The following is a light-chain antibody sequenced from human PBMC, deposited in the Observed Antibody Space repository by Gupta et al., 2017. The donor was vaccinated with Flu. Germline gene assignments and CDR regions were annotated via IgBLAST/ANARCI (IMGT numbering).Light chain of an antibody. V-gene: IGLV1-40*01. Sequence: QSVLTQPPSVSAAPGQRVTISCTGSSSNIGAGYVVHWYQQLPGKAPKVLIYGNSNRPSGVPDRFSGSKSGTSASPAITGLQAEDEADYYCQSYDSSLSGPWVFGGGTKLTVL. J-gene: IGLJ3*02. CDR2: GNS. CDR3: QSYDSSLSGPWV. CDR1: SSNIGAGYV.